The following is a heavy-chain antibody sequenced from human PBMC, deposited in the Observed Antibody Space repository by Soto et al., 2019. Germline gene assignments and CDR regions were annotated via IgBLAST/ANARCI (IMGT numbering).Heavy chain of an antibody. CDR2: ISYDGSNK. CDR1: GFTFSSYA. J-gene: IGHJ4*02. V-gene: IGHV3-30-3*01. CDR3: AGTDWDYFDY. D-gene: IGHD1-1*01. Sequence: GGSLRLSCAASGFTFSSYAMHWVRQAPGKGLEWVAVISYDGSNKYYADSVKGRFTISRDSSKNTLYLQMNSLRAEDTAVYYCAGTDWDYFDYWGQGTLVTVSS.